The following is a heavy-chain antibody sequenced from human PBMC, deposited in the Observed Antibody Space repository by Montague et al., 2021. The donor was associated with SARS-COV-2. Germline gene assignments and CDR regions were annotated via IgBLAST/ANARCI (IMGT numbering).Heavy chain of an antibody. J-gene: IGHJ4*02. Sequence: SETLSLTCTVSGYSITSSSYYWGWIRQPPGKGLEWIGSIYYSGSTYYNPSLKSRVTISVDTTKNQFSLKMGSVTAADTAVYYCAGDLRITTPGNYWGQGILVTVSS. V-gene: IGHV4-39*02. CDR1: GYSITSSSYY. CDR3: AGDLRITTPGNY. CDR2: IYYSGST. D-gene: IGHD6-13*01.